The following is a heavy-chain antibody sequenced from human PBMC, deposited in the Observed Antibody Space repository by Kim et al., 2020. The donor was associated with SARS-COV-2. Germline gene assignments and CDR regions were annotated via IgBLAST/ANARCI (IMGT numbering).Heavy chain of an antibody. D-gene: IGHD3-10*01. CDR3: ARNRGLDV. CDR1: GFMISNYW. J-gene: IGHJ6*02. CDR2: IKHYGNEK. V-gene: IGHV3-7*01. Sequence: GGSLRLSCAASGFMISNYWMSWVRQAPGKGLEWVANIKHYGNEKNYIDSVKGRFTISRDSAKNSLYLQMNSLRAEDTAVYYCARNRGLDVWGQGTTVTVSS.